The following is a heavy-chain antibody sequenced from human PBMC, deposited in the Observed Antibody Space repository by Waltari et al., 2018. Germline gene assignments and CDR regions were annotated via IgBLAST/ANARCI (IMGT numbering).Heavy chain of an antibody. V-gene: IGHV3-30*02. J-gene: IGHJ4*02. CDR1: GFPFSSYG. CDR2: IRYDGSNK. Sequence: QVQLVESGGGVVQPGGSLRLSCAASGFPFSSYGMHWVRQAPGKGLEWVAFIRYDGSNKYYADSVKGRFTISRDNSKNTLYLQMNSLRAEDTAVYYCAKAYGFRELSLDYWGQGTLVTVSS. CDR3: AKAYGFRELSLDY. D-gene: IGHD3-10*01.